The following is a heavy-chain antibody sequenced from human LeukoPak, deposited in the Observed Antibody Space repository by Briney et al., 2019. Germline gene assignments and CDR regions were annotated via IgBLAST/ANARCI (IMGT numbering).Heavy chain of an antibody. J-gene: IGHJ5*02. CDR2: IIPILGIA. D-gene: IGHD2-2*01. V-gene: IGHV1-69*04. CDR3: AREGRGLPAARMNWFDP. Sequence: SVKVSCKASGGTFSSYAISWVRQAPGQGLEWMGRIIPILGIANYAQKFQGRVTITADKSTSTAYMELSSLRSEDTAVYYCAREGRGLPAARMNWFDPWGQGTLITVSS. CDR1: GGTFSSYA.